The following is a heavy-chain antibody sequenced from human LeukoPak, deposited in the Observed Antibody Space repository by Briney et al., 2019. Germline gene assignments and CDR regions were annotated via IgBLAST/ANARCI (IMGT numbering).Heavy chain of an antibody. Sequence: PGGSLRLSCAASGFTFSSYAMSWVRQAPGKGLEWVSAISGSGGSTYYADSVKGRFTISRDNSKNTLYLQMNSLRAEDTAVYYCAKDSLGYSYGYGFDYWGQGTLVTVSS. J-gene: IGHJ4*02. D-gene: IGHD5-18*01. V-gene: IGHV3-23*01. CDR2: ISGSGGST. CDR1: GFTFSSYA. CDR3: AKDSLGYSYGYGFDY.